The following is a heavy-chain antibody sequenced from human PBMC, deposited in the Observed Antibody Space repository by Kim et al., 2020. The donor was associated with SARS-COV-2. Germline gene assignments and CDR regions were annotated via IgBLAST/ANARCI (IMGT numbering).Heavy chain of an antibody. CDR1: GFIFFKYR. Sequence: GGSLRLSCAASGFIFFKYRMHWVRQAPGKGLEWVAVISYDGSDQNHADSGKGRFTVSRDNSKNTLFLQMGSRRGEDTAVSYCARSRDSRGYDYGSIAEVDYWGQRTQVTVSS. V-gene: IGHV3-30*04. CDR2: ISYDGSDQ. J-gene: IGHJ4*02. D-gene: IGHD5-18*01. CDR3: ARSRDSRGYDYGSIAEVDY.